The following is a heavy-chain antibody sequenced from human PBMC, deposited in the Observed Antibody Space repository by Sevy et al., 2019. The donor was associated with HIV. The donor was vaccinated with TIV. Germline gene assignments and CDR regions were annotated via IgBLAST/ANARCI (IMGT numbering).Heavy chain of an antibody. V-gene: IGHV5-51*01. CDR1: GCSFTSYW. Sequence: GESLKISCKGSGCSFTSYWIGWVRQMPGKGLEWMGIIYPGDSDTRYSPSFQGQVTISADKSISTAYLQWSSLKASDTAMYYCARHWPGEDIVVEVAALAFDMWGQGTMVTVSS. CDR3: ARHWPGEDIVVEVAALAFDM. J-gene: IGHJ3*02. CDR2: IYPGDSDT. D-gene: IGHD2-15*01.